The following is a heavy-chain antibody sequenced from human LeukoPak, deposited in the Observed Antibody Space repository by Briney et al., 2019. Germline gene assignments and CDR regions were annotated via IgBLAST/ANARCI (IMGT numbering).Heavy chain of an antibody. CDR1: GFIYIRHA. CDR3: AKGDDIGKHPTRAYYFYI. J-gene: IGHJ4*02. CDR2: TDLESVHA. V-gene: IGHV3-23*03. D-gene: IGHD3-10*01. Sequence: PGGSVPLSRPSCGFIYIRHAMSWVRQAPAKGLEWVSITDLESVHALGADSVQGRFTVSRDNSRNTLDLQMDNLRVDDTAVYYCAKGDDIGKHPTRAYYFYIWGEGTLVTVSS.